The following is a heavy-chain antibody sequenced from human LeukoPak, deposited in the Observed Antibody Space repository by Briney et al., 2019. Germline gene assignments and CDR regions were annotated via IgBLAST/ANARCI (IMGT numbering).Heavy chain of an antibody. Sequence: SETLSLTCTVSGGSISSYYWSWIRQPPGKGLEWIGYIYYSGSTNYNPSLKSRVTISVDTSKNQFSLKLSSVTAADTAVYYCAREEVGYGDYLYWGQGTLVIVSS. D-gene: IGHD4-17*01. CDR1: GGSISSYY. CDR3: AREEVGYGDYLY. V-gene: IGHV4-59*01. J-gene: IGHJ4*02. CDR2: IYYSGST.